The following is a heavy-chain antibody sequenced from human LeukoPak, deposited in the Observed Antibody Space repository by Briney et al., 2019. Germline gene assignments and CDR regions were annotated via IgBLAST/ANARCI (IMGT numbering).Heavy chain of an antibody. CDR3: ARRGAYYYYCMDV. J-gene: IGHJ6*02. Sequence: GGSLRLSCAASGFTFSSYEMNWVRQAPGKGLEWVSYISSSGSTIYYADSVKGRFTISRDNAKNSLYLQMNSLRAEDTAVYYCARRGAYYYYCMDVWGQGTTVTVSS. V-gene: IGHV3-48*03. D-gene: IGHD3-10*01. CDR2: ISSSGSTI. CDR1: GFTFSSYE.